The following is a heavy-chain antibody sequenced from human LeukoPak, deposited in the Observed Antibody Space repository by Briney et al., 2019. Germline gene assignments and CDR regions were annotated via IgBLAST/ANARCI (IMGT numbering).Heavy chain of an antibody. J-gene: IGHJ4*02. V-gene: IGHV4-59*01. Sequence: SETLSLTCTVSGGSISTNYWSWIRQPPGKGLEWIGYIYYRGSANYNPSLKSRLTISVDTSKNQLSLKLTSVTAADTAMYYCAREGIGGATAPSTTPGDLGWAQGTLVTVS. CDR3: AREGIGGATAPSTTPGDLG. D-gene: IGHD1-26*01. CDR2: IYYRGSA. CDR1: GGSISTNY.